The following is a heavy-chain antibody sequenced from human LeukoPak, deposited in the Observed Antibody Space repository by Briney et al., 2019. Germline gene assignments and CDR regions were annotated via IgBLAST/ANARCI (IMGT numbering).Heavy chain of an antibody. CDR2: ITRVSTYT. CDR1: GFTFSDFA. J-gene: IGHJ3*02. V-gene: IGHV3-21*01. CDR3: TRDRNDYGDPDAFDI. Sequence: GGSLKLSCAASGFTFSDFAMNWVRQTPGKGLEWVSSITRVSTYTYYSESVQGRFTISRDNHKDLLYLQLNSLRGDDSGIYYCTRDRNDYGDPDAFDIWGQGTVVTVSS. D-gene: IGHD4-17*01.